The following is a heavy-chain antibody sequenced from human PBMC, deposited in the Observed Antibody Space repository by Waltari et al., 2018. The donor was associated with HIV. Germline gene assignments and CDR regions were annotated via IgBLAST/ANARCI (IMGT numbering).Heavy chain of an antibody. J-gene: IGHJ6*02. CDR3: ARGEIQTTGIKYNYYYYYGMDV. CDR1: GFTFSSYA. CDR2: ISYDGSNK. D-gene: IGHD5-18*01. V-gene: IGHV3-30-3*01. Sequence: QVQLVESGGGVVQPGRSLRLSCAASGFTFSSYAMHWVRQAPGKGLEWVAVISYDGSNKYYADSVKGRFTISRDNSKNTLYLQMNSLRAEDTAVYYCARGEIQTTGIKYNYYYYYGMDVWGQGTTVTVSS.